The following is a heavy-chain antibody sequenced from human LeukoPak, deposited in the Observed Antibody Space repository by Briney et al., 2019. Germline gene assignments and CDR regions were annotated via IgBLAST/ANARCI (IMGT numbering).Heavy chain of an antibody. J-gene: IGHJ4*02. CDR2: IYYSGST. CDR1: GGSISSYY. CDR3: ARLYSSSLGRVFDY. Sequence: SQTLSLTCTVSGGSISSYYWSWIRQPPGKGLEWIGYIYYSGSTNYSPSLKSRVTISVDTSKNQFSLKLSSVTAADTAVYYCARLYSSSLGRVFDYWGQGTLVTVSS. V-gene: IGHV4-59*01. D-gene: IGHD6-13*01.